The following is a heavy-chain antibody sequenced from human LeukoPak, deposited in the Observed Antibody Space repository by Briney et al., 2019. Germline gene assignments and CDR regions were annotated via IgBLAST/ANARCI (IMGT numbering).Heavy chain of an antibody. CDR1: GFTFSSYG. V-gene: IGHV3-30*02. Sequence: PGGSLRLSCAASGFTFSSYGMHWVCQAPGKGLEWVAFIRYDGSNKYYAGSVKGRFTISRDNSKNTLYPQMNSLRAEDTAVYYCAKDNWSGYYLNWFDPWGQGTLVTVSS. D-gene: IGHD3-3*01. CDR2: IRYDGSNK. J-gene: IGHJ5*02. CDR3: AKDNWSGYYLNWFDP.